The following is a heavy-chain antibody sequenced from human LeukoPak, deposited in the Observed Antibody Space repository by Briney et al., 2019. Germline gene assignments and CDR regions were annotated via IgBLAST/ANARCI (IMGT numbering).Heavy chain of an antibody. D-gene: IGHD1-26*01. J-gene: IGHJ6*03. CDR1: GFTFSNYD. CDR3: AKLGHEGYYSYMEV. V-gene: IGHV3-23*01. Sequence: PGGSLRLSCAVSGFTFSNYDMAWVRQAPGKGLESVSSVSTDGTTYYAHSVKGRFTISRDNFKNTLLLQMRSLKAGDTAVYYCAKLGHEGYYSYMEVWGKGTAVSVPS. CDR2: VSTDGTT.